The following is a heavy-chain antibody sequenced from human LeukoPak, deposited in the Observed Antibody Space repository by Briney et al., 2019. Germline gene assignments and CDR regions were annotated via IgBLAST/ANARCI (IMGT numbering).Heavy chain of an antibody. J-gene: IGHJ4*02. CDR2: IYYSGST. Sequence: SSETLSLTCTVSGGSFSSYYWSWIRQPPGKGLEWIGYIYYSGSTDYNPSLKSRVTISVETSKNQFSLNLSSVTAADTAVYYCARGRLARSPYFDYWGQGTLVTVSS. CDR3: ARGRLARSPYFDY. CDR1: GGSFSSYY. D-gene: IGHD6-19*01. V-gene: IGHV4-59*01.